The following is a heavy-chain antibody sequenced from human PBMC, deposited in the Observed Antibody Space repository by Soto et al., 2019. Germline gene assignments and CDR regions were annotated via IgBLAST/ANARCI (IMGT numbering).Heavy chain of an antibody. CDR2: INHSGST. D-gene: IGHD5-18*01. CDR3: ARGRGYSYGYRSPSCFDY. V-gene: IGHV4-34*01. Sequence: KPSETLSLTCAVYGGSFSGYYWSWIRQPPGKGLEWIGEINHSGSTNYNPSLKSRVTISVDTSKNQFSLKLSSVTAADTAVYYCARGRGYSYGYRSPSCFDYWGQGTLVTVSS. J-gene: IGHJ4*02. CDR1: GGSFSGYY.